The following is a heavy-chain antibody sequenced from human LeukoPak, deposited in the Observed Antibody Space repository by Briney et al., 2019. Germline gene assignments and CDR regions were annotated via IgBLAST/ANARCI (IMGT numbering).Heavy chain of an antibody. J-gene: IGHJ4*02. CDR1: GGSFSGYY. CDR3: ARKWYYDSRVDY. D-gene: IGHD3-22*01. CDR2: INHSGST. Sequence: SETLSLTCAVYGGSFSGYYCSWIRQPPGKGLEWIGEINHSGSTNYNPSLKSRVTISVDTSKNQFSLKLSSVTAADTAVYYCARKWYYDSRVDYWGQGTLVTVSS. V-gene: IGHV4-34*01.